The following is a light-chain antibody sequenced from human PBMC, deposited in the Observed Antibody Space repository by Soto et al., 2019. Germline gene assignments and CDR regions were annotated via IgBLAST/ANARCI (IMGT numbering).Light chain of an antibody. J-gene: IGKJ2*01. V-gene: IGKV1-39*01. CDR1: QSITTS. Sequence: DIQMTQSPSSLSASVGDRVTITCRASQSITTSLNWYQQKPGKAPNLLIYAASILQSGVPSRFSGSGSETEFTLTISSLQPEDFATYYCQQNYLNPRTFGPGTKLEIK. CDR3: QQNYLNPRT. CDR2: AAS.